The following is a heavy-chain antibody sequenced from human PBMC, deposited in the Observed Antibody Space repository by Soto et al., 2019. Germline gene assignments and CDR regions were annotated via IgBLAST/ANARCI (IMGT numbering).Heavy chain of an antibody. CDR2: IKSKTDGGTT. CDR1: GFTFSNAW. V-gene: IGHV3-15*07. D-gene: IGHD4-17*01. CDR3: TTTTVTTWLYYYYYYMDV. Sequence: EVQLVESGGGLVKPGGSLRLSCAASGFTFSNAWMNWVRQAPGKGLEWVGRIKSKTDGGTTDYAAPVKGRFTISRDDSKNTLYLQMNSLKTEDTAVYYCTTTTVTTWLYYYYYYMDVWGKGTTVTVSS. J-gene: IGHJ6*03.